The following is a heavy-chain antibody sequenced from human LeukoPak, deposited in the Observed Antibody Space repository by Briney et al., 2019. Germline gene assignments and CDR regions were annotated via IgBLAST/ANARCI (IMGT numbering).Heavy chain of an antibody. CDR3: ARVDYRYCGGDCYLDY. Sequence: PGGSLRLSCAASGFTFSSYGMHWVRQAPGKGLEWVAVIWYDGSNKYYADSVKGRFTIPRDNSKNTLYLQMNSLRAEDTAVCYCARVDYRYCGGDCYLDYWGQGTLVTVSS. CDR1: GFTFSSYG. D-gene: IGHD2-21*02. J-gene: IGHJ4*02. V-gene: IGHV3-33*01. CDR2: IWYDGSNK.